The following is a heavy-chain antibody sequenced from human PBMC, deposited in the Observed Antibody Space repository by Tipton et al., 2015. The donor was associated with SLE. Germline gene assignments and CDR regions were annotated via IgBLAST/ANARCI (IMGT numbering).Heavy chain of an antibody. J-gene: IGHJ4*02. Sequence: GLVKPSETLSLTCTVSGGSISSSSYYWGWIRQPPGKGLEWIGSIYYSGITYYNPSLKSRVTISVDTSKNQFSLMVTSVTAADTAVYYCAKRDDKWYFDSWGQGTLVTVSS. CDR1: GGSISSSSYY. CDR2: IYYSGIT. V-gene: IGHV4-39*07. CDR3: AKRDDKWYFDS. D-gene: IGHD3-22*01.